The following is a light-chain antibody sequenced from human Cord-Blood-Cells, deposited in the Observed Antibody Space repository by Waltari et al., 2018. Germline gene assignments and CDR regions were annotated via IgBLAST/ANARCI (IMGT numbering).Light chain of an antibody. Sequence: QSALTQPRSVSGSPGQSVTIPCTGTSSDVGGYNDVPWYQQHPGKAPKLMIYDVSKRPSGVPDRFSGSKSGNTASLTISGLQAEDEADYYCCSYAGSYTYVFGTGTKVTVL. CDR1: SSDVGGYND. V-gene: IGLV2-11*01. CDR2: DVS. CDR3: CSYAGSYTYV. J-gene: IGLJ1*01.